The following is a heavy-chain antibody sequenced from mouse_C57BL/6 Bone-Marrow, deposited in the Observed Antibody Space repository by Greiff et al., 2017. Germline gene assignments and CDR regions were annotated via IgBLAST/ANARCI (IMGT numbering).Heavy chain of an antibody. V-gene: IGHV1-9*01. CDR2: ILPGSGST. Sequence: QVQLKQSGAELMKPGASVKLSCKATGYTFTGYWIEWVKQRPGHGLEWIGEILPGSGSTNYNEKFKGKATFTADTSSNTAYMQLSSLTTEDSAIYYGANYGSSYVPLYYAMDYWGQGTSVTVSS. CDR3: ANYGSSYVPLYYAMDY. D-gene: IGHD1-1*01. CDR1: GYTFTGYW. J-gene: IGHJ4*01.